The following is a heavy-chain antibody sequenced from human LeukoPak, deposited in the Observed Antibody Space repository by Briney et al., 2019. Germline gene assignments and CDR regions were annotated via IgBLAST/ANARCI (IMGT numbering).Heavy chain of an antibody. Sequence: SETLSLTCAVSGGSISSSNWWSWVRQPPGKGLEWIGEIYHSGSTNYNPSLKSRVTISVDKSKNQFSLKLSSVTAADTAVYYCATFRVGELSLRTFDYWGQGTLVTVSS. CDR1: GGSISSSNW. CDR3: ATFRVGELSLRTFDY. D-gene: IGHD3-16*02. V-gene: IGHV4-4*02. CDR2: IYHSGST. J-gene: IGHJ4*02.